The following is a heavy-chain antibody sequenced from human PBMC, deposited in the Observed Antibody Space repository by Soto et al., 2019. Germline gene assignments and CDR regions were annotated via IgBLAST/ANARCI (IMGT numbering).Heavy chain of an antibody. D-gene: IGHD3-3*01. J-gene: IGHJ4*02. CDR2: ISAYNGET. V-gene: IGHV1-18*01. Sequence: QVQLVQSGAEVKKPGASVKVSCRASGYNFHSYGITWVRQAPGQGREWLGWISAYNGETHSGQMLQGRVSLTIDISTSTAYMELRSLRSDDTAVYFCARDLVESGDVWTGVGLYWGQGTRVTVSS. CDR1: GYNFHSYG. CDR3: ARDLVESGDVWTGVGLY.